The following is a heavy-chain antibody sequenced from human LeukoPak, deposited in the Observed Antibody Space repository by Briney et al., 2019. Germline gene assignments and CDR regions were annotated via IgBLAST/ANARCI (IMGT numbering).Heavy chain of an antibody. CDR3: AKDPRRGVGFVGATFDY. J-gene: IGHJ4*02. D-gene: IGHD1-26*01. Sequence: GGSLRLSCEASGFTFSSYGMHWVRQAPGKGLEWVAFIRYDGSNKYYADSVKGRFTISRDNSKNTLYLQMNSLRAEDTAVYYCAKDPRRGVGFVGATFDYWGQGTLVSVSS. CDR1: GFTFSSYG. CDR2: IRYDGSNK. V-gene: IGHV3-30*02.